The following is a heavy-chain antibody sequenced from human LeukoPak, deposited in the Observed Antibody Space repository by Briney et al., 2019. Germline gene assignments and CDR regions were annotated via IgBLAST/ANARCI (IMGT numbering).Heavy chain of an antibody. V-gene: IGHV4-31*03. CDR3: VRDPAHRSSTSCYAPDYYYGMDV. Sequence: SQTLSLTCTVSGGSISSGGYYWSWIRRLPGKGPEWIGYIYYTGSTYYNPSLKSRVTISVDTSKNQFSLRLSSVTAADTAVYFCVRDPAHRSSTSCYAPDYYYGMDVWGQGTTVTVSS. D-gene: IGHD2-2*01. J-gene: IGHJ6*02. CDR2: IYYTGST. CDR1: GGSISSGGYY.